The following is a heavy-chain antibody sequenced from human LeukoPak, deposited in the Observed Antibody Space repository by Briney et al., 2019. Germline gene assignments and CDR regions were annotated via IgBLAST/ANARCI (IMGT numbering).Heavy chain of an antibody. D-gene: IGHD3-10*01. CDR2: VSSSSSYI. J-gene: IGHJ6*02. V-gene: IGHV3-21*01. CDR1: GFMFSTSS. Sequence: GGSLRLSCAASGFMFSTSSMNWVRQAPGKGLEWVSSVSSSSSYIYYADPVKGRFTISRDNAKNSLYLHMNSLRAEDTAVYYGARDFDLDGSGSRYYSGMDVWGQGTTVTVSS. CDR3: ARDFDLDGSGSRYYSGMDV.